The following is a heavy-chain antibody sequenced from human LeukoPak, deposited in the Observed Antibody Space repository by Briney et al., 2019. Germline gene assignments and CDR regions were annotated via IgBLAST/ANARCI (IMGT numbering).Heavy chain of an antibody. D-gene: IGHD3-10*01. CDR3: AREDASGFDL. CDR1: GFTFSSYG. Sequence: GGSLRLSCAASGFTFSSYGMHWVRQAPGKGLEWVAFIRYDGSNKYYADSVKGRFTSSRDNSKNTLYLQMNSLRAGDTAVYCAREDASGFDLWGRGTLVTVSS. V-gene: IGHV3-30*02. CDR2: IRYDGSNK. J-gene: IGHJ2*01.